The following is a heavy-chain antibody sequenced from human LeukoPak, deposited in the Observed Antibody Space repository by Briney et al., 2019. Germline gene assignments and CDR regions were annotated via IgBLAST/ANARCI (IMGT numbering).Heavy chain of an antibody. V-gene: IGHV4-59*01. CDR3: ARDRELGS. CDR1: GGSISIYY. CDR2: IYNSGST. D-gene: IGHD3-16*01. J-gene: IGHJ5*02. Sequence: SETLSLTCIVSGGSISIYYWNWIRQPPGKGLEWIGYIYNSGSTDYNPSLKRRVTISADTSKNQCSLKLTSVTAADTAVYYCARDRELGSWGQGILVTVSS.